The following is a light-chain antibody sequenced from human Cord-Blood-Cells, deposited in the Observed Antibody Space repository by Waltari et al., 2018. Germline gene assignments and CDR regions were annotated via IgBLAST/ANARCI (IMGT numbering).Light chain of an antibody. J-gene: IGLJ3*02. CDR3: CSYAGSSTWV. Sequence: QSALTQPASVSGSPGQSITISCTGTSRAVGSYNLLSWYQQHPGKAPKPMIYEGSKRPSGVSNRFSGSKSGNTASLTISGLQAEDEADYYCCSYAGSSTWVFGGGTKLTVL. CDR1: SRAVGSYNL. CDR2: EGS. V-gene: IGLV2-23*01.